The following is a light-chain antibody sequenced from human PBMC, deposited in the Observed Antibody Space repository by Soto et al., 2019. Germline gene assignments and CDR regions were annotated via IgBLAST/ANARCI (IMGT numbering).Light chain of an antibody. V-gene: IGKV3-15*01. CDR3: QRYNNWPPETT. J-gene: IGKJ2*01. CDR2: GAS. Sequence: EIVMTQSPATLSVSPGERATLSCRASQSVSSNLAWYQQKPGQAPRLLIYGASTWATGIPARFSGSGSGTVFTLTISSLQSEDVAVYYCQRYNNWPPETTFGQGTKLEIK. CDR1: QSVSSN.